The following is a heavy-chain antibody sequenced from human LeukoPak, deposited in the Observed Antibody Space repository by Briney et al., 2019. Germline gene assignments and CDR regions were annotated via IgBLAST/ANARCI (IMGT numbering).Heavy chain of an antibody. CDR2: IIPILGIA. CDR3: AREEGGSYYS. Sequence: ASVKVSCKASGGTFSSYAISWVRQAPGQGLEWMGRIIPILGIANYAQKFQGRVTITADKTTSTAYMELSSLRSEDTAVYYCAREEGGSYYSWGQGTLVTVSS. CDR1: GGTFSSYA. V-gene: IGHV1-69*04. D-gene: IGHD1-26*01. J-gene: IGHJ4*02.